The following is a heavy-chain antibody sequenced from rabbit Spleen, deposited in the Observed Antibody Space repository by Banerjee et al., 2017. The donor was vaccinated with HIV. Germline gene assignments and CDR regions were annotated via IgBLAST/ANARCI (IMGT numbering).Heavy chain of an antibody. CDR1: GFSFSSGYY. V-gene: IGHV1S40*01. J-gene: IGHJ4*01. Sequence: QSLEESGGGLVKPGASLTLTCKASGFSFSSGYYVSWVRQAPGKGLEWIGCIGTGSGTTWFANWAKGRFTISKTSSTTVTLQLNSLTAADTATYFCVREVAARFNLWGPGTLVTVS. D-gene: IGHD4-1*01. CDR3: VREVAARFNL. CDR2: IGTGSGTT.